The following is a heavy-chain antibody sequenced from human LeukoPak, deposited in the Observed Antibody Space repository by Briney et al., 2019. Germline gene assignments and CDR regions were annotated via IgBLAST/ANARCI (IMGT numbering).Heavy chain of an antibody. Sequence: SVKVSCKASGGTFSSYAISWVRQAPGQGLEWMGRIIPILGIANYAQKFQGRVTITADKSTSTAYMELRSLRSDDTAVYYCARVVQLPMDAFDIWGQGTMVTVSS. CDR3: ARVVQLPMDAFDI. D-gene: IGHD2-2*01. V-gene: IGHV1-69*04. J-gene: IGHJ3*02. CDR1: GGTFSSYA. CDR2: IIPILGIA.